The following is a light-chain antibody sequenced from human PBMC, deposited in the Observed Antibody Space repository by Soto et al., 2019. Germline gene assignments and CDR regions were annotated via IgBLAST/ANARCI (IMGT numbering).Light chain of an antibody. CDR3: QQHNSYWT. J-gene: IGKJ1*01. CDR1: QSISSW. Sequence: DIQMTQSPSTLSASVGDRVTITCRASQSISSWLAWYQQKPGKAPKLLIYKASTLESGAPSRFSGSGSGTEFTLTISSLQPDDFATYYCQQHNSYWTFGQGTKVDIK. V-gene: IGKV1-5*03. CDR2: KAS.